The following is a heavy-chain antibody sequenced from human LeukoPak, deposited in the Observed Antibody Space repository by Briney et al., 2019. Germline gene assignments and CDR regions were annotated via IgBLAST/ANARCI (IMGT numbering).Heavy chain of an antibody. V-gene: IGHV3-64*02. CDR1: GFPFSAYY. D-gene: IGHD5-18*01. Sequence: GGSLRLSCAASGFPFSAYYMHWVRQAPGKGLEYVSAISDNGGSTFYADSVKGRFTISRDNSRNTLYLQMGCLRADDMGVYYCARGNNYAYDYWGQGTLVTVSS. CDR3: ARGNNYAYDY. CDR2: ISDNGGST. J-gene: IGHJ4*02.